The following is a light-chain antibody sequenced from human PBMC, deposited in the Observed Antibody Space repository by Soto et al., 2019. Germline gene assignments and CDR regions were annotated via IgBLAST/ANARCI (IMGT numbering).Light chain of an antibody. V-gene: IGKV1-33*01. Sequence: DIQMTQSPSSLSASVGDRVTITCQASQDISNYLNWYQQKPGKAPKLLIYDASNLETGVPSSFSGSGSGTDFTFTTSSLQPEDFATYYCQQYVNPPLTFGGGPKVETK. CDR2: DAS. J-gene: IGKJ4*01. CDR1: QDISNY. CDR3: QQYVNPPLT.